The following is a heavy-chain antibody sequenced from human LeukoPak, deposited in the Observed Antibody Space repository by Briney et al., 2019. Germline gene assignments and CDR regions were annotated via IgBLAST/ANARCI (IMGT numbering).Heavy chain of an antibody. CDR3: ARGRVDCSGGSCYSDLFDY. Sequence: PSETLSLTCAVYGGSFSGYYWGWIRQPPGKGLEWIGEINHSGSTNYNPSLKSRVTISVDTSKNQFSLKLSSVTAADTAVYYCARGRVDCSGGSCYSDLFDYWGQGTLVTVSS. D-gene: IGHD2-15*01. CDR2: INHSGST. V-gene: IGHV4-34*01. CDR1: GGSFSGYY. J-gene: IGHJ4*02.